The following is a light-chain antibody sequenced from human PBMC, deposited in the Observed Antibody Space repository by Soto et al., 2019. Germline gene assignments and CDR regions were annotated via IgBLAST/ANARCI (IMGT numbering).Light chain of an antibody. CDR3: QQANSFPLT. CDR1: QSLDNY. Sequence: EIVLTQSPATLSLSPGERATLSCRASQSLDNYLAWYQHKPGQPPRLLIYDASTRATDIPARFSGSGSGTDFTLTISGLEPEDFATYYCQQANSFPLTFGGGTKVEIK. CDR2: DAS. V-gene: IGKV3-11*01. J-gene: IGKJ4*01.